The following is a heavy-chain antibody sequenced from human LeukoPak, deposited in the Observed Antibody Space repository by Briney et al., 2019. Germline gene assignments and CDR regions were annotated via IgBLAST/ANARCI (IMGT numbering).Heavy chain of an antibody. CDR1: GFTFSSYA. CDR2: NSGSGDST. J-gene: IGHJ3*02. Sequence: PGGSLRLSCAASGFTFSSYAMSWVRQAPGKGLEWVSANSGSGDSTYYADSVKGRFTISRDNSKNTLYLQMNSLRAEDTAVYYCAKPCRSGLSPFDAFDIWGQGTMVTVPS. D-gene: IGHD6-19*01. V-gene: IGHV3-23*01. CDR3: AKPCRSGLSPFDAFDI.